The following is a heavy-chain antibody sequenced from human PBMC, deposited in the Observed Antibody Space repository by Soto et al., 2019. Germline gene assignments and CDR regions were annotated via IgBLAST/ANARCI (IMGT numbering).Heavy chain of an antibody. D-gene: IGHD6-13*01. CDR1: GFTFGSYW. V-gene: IGHV3-7*01. CDR3: ARASQQLVYYFDS. CDR2: IKEEGREK. J-gene: IGHJ4*02. Sequence: VQLVESGGGLVQPGGSLRLSCAASGFTFGSYWMSWVRQAPGKGLEWVANIKEEGREKYYVGSVKGRFTISRDNANNLLYPQMISLSPEDTAVYYCARASQQLVYYFDSCGQGTLVTVSS.